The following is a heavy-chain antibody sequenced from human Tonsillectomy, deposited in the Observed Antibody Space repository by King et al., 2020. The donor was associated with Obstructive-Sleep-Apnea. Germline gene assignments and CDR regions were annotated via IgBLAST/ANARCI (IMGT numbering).Heavy chain of an antibody. V-gene: IGHV3-30-3*01. D-gene: IGHD1-1*01. Sequence: QVQLVESGGGVVQPGRSLRLSCAASGFTFSSYPMHWVRQAPGKGLEWVAVISYDGSTKYYADSVKGRFSISRDNSKNTLYLQMNSLRAEDTAVYYCARAQLYHLIDYWGQETLVTVSS. CDR2: ISYDGSTK. CDR3: ARAQLYHLIDY. J-gene: IGHJ4*02. CDR1: GFTFSSYP.